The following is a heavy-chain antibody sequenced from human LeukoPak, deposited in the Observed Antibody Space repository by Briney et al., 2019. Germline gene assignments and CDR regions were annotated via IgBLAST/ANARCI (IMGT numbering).Heavy chain of an antibody. D-gene: IGHD2-15*01. CDR1: GFTFSTYA. CDR2: ISGGGGST. V-gene: IGHV3-23*01. CDR3: VVAAPWYYYDGMDV. Sequence: GGSLSLSCSASGFTFSTYAMGCVRHAPGKGLEWVSAISGGGGSTYHPDSVKGPFTISRDNSKNTLYLQMNSLRAEDTAVYYCVVAAPWYYYDGMDVWGQGTTVTVSS. J-gene: IGHJ6*02.